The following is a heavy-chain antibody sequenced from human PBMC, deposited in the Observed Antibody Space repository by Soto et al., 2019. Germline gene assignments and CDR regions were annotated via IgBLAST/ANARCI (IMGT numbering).Heavy chain of an antibody. CDR2: ISYDGSNK. CDR3: ARVKDYYDSSGYHDAFDI. D-gene: IGHD3-22*01. CDR1: GFTFSSYA. Sequence: GSLILSCAASGFTFSSYAMHWVRQAPGKGLEWVAVISYDGSNKYYADSVKGRFTISRDNSKNTLYLQMNSLRAEDTAVYYCARVKDYYDSSGYHDAFDIWGQGTMVTVSS. J-gene: IGHJ3*02. V-gene: IGHV3-30-3*01.